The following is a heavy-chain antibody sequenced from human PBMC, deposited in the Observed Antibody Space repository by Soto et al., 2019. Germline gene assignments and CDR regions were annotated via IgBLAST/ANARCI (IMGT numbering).Heavy chain of an antibody. CDR2: VGGSDTDK. CDR1: GFTFSAYA. J-gene: IGHJ3*02. Sequence: PGGSLRLSCAASGFTFSAYAMSWVRQAPGKGLQWVPGVGGSDTDKHYADSVRGRFTVSRDNSKNTLYLQMNSLRVDDTAVYYCAKDATAVNGVWDPFDMWGQGTEVTVSS. CDR3: AKDATAVNGVWDPFDM. D-gene: IGHD2-8*01. V-gene: IGHV3-23*01.